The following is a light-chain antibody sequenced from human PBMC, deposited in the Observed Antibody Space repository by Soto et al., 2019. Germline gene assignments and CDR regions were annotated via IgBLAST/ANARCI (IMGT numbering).Light chain of an antibody. V-gene: IGKV1-9*01. CDR3: QQLNDYPPMFT. CDR1: QGISSS. CDR2: GAS. J-gene: IGKJ3*01. Sequence: DIQLTQSPSFLSASVGDRVTITCRASQGISSSLAWYQQRAGKAPKFLIYGASNLQSGVPPRFSGSESGTEFTLTISSLQPEDFATYYCQQLNDYPPMFTFGPGTKVDI.